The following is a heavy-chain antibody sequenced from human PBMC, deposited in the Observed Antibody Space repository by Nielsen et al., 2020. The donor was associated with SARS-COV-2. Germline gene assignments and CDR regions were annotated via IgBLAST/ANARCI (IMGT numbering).Heavy chain of an antibody. J-gene: IGHJ6*02. Sequence: GESLKISCAASGFTFSSYEMNWVRQAPGKGLEWVSYISSSGSTIYYADSVKGRFTISRDNAKNSLYLQMNSLRAEDTAVYYCAREVRFLEWFSPMDVWGQGTTVTVSS. D-gene: IGHD3-3*01. V-gene: IGHV3-48*03. CDR2: ISSSGSTI. CDR3: AREVRFLEWFSPMDV. CDR1: GFTFSSYE.